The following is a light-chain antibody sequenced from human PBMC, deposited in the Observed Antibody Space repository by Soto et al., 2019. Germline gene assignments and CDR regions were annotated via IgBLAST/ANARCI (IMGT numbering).Light chain of an antibody. CDR3: QQYHNWPPLT. CDR2: GAS. J-gene: IGKJ4*01. Sequence: EIVLTQSPATLSLSPGERATLSCRASQSINRHLAWYRQKPGQAPRLLIYGASTRATGIPARFSGGGSETDFTLTISSLQSEDFAVYYCQQYHNWPPLTFGGGTKVEIK. V-gene: IGKV3-15*01. CDR1: QSINRH.